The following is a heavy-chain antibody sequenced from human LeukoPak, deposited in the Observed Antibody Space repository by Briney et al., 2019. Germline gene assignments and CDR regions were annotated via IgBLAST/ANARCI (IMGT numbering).Heavy chain of an antibody. CDR3: ARDRGMVSTNLDY. CDR2: ISRSGTTM. V-gene: IGHV3-48*03. Sequence: PGGSLGLSCAVSGFTLSSYDMNWVRQSPGKGLEWVSYISRSGTTMYYADSVKGRFTISRDDSKNTLYLQMSSLRAEDTAVYYCARDRGMVSTNLDYWGQGTLVTVSS. D-gene: IGHD5/OR15-5a*01. J-gene: IGHJ4*02. CDR1: GFTLSSYD.